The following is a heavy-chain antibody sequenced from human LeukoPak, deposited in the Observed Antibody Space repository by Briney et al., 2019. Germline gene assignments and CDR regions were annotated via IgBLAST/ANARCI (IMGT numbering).Heavy chain of an antibody. V-gene: IGHV4-59*11. CDR2: ASVTGNP. D-gene: IGHD3-16*01. CDR1: GGSISSRY. CDR3: ASDFTLGGGLFEY. J-gene: IGHJ4*02. Sequence: SETLSLTCTVAGGSISSRYWSWIRWPPGRGLEWIGYASVTGNPDYNLSLKSRVTIAVDTSKNQFSLRLTSVTAADTAIYYCASDFTLGGGLFEYWGQGILVTVSS.